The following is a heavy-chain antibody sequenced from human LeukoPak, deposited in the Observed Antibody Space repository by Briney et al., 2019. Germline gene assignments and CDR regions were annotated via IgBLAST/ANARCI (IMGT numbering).Heavy chain of an antibody. D-gene: IGHD6-6*01. Sequence: GGSLRLSCAASGCTVSSYSMSWVRQAPGKGLEWVSAISGSGGSTYYADSVKGRLTISRDNSKNTLYLQMNTLRAEDTAVYYCAKGPRNIIYSSWDYWGQGTLVTVSS. J-gene: IGHJ4*02. CDR1: GCTVSSYS. V-gene: IGHV3-23*01. CDR2: ISGSGGST. CDR3: AKGPRNIIYSSWDY.